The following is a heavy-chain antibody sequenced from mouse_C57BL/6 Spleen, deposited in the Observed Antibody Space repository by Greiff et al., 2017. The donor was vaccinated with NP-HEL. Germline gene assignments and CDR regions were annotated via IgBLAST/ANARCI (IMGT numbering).Heavy chain of an antibody. J-gene: IGHJ1*03. CDR2: ISYDGSN. Sequence: EVQLQESGPGLVKPSQSLSLTCSVTGYSITSGYYWNWIRQFPGNKLEWMGYISYDGSNNYNPSLKNRISITRDTSKNQFFLKLNSVTTEDTATYYWASDGFPLDFDVWGTGTTVTVSS. D-gene: IGHD2-2*01. CDR3: ASDGFPLDFDV. CDR1: GYSITSGYY. V-gene: IGHV3-6*01.